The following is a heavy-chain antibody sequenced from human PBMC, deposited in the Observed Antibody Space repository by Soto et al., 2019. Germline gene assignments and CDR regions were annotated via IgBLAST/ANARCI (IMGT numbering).Heavy chain of an antibody. CDR3: ARGLYCGGGCYSHFDY. V-gene: IGHV1-69*01. CDR1: GGTFSNYP. CDR2: IIPIFGTT. D-gene: IGHD2-21*02. J-gene: IGHJ4*02. Sequence: VQLVQSGAEVKKPGSSVKVSCKASGGTFSNYPFIWVRQAPGQGLDWMGGIIPIFGTTDYGQRFQGRVTITADEATNTAYMELCSLRSDDTAVYYCARGLYCGGGCYSHFDYGGQGTLVTVPS.